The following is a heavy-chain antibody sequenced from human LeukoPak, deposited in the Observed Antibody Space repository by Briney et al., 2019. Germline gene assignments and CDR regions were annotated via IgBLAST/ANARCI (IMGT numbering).Heavy chain of an antibody. CDR2: ISYDESNK. D-gene: IGHD1-26*01. CDR1: GFIFRSYA. V-gene: IGHV3-30*04. Sequence: GGSLRLSCAASGFIFRSYAMHWVRQAPGKGLEWVAVISYDESNKYYTDSVKGRFTISRDNSKNTLYLQMNSLRAEDTAVYYCARGSGLVEPLAYWGQGTLVTVSS. CDR3: ARGSGLVEPLAY. J-gene: IGHJ4*02.